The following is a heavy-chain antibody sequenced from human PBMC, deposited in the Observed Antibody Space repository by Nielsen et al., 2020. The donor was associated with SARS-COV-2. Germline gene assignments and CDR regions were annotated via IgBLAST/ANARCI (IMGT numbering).Heavy chain of an antibody. CDR2: IYYSGST. V-gene: IGHV4-59*11. D-gene: IGHD2-2*01. CDR1: GGSIGGHY. J-gene: IGHJ2*01. CDR3: ARGQRSYCSSTSCYAWYFDL. Sequence: SETLSLTCTVSGGSIGGHYWDWIRLSPGKGLEWVATIYYSGSTNYNPSLKSRVTISVDKSKNQFSLKLSSVTAADTAVYYCARGQRSYCSSTSCYAWYFDLLGRGTLVTVSS.